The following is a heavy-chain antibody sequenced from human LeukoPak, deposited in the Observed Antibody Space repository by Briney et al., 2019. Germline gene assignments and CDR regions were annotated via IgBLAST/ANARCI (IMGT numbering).Heavy chain of an antibody. Sequence: GGSLRLSCAASGFTFNSYAMHWVRQAPGKGLEWVAVISFVGTNKYYADSVKGRFTISRDNSKNTLYLQMNSLRAEDRAKYYCVRSSGGTCYSFPSGYWGQGTLVTVSS. J-gene: IGHJ4*02. CDR1: GFTFNSYA. V-gene: IGHV3-30*04. CDR3: VRSSGGTCYSFPSGY. D-gene: IGHD2-15*01. CDR2: ISFVGTNK.